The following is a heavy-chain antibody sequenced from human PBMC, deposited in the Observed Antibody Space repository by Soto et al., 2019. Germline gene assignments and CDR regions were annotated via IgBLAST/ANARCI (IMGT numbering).Heavy chain of an antibody. V-gene: IGHV3-21*06. CDR2: ISSTTNYI. Sequence: PGGSLRLSCAASGFTFTRYSMNWVRQAPGKGLEWVSSISSTTNYIYYGDSVKGRFTIARDNAKNALYLEMNSQRAEDTAVYYCARESEDLTSNFDYWGQGILVTVSS. CDR1: GFTFTRYS. CDR3: ARESEDLTSNFDY. J-gene: IGHJ4*02.